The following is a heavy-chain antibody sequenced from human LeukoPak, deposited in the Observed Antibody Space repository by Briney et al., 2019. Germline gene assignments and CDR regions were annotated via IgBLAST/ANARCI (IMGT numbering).Heavy chain of an antibody. CDR1: GGSISSSNYY. CDR3: ARGLWFGDENPPYFDY. D-gene: IGHD3-10*01. Sequence: SQTLSLTCSVSGGSISSSNYYWSWIRQPAGKGLEWIGRIYTSESTNYNPSLKSRVTISVDTSRNQFSLKLSSVTAPDTAVYYCARGLWFGDENPPYFDYWGQGILVTVSS. V-gene: IGHV4-61*02. CDR2: IYTSEST. J-gene: IGHJ4*02.